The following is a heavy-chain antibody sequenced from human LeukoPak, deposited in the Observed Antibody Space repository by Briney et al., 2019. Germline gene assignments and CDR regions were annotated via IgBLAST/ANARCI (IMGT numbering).Heavy chain of an antibody. J-gene: IGHJ5*02. CDR2: IRYDGSNK. CDR1: GFTFSSYG. Sequence: PGGSLRLSCAASGFTFSSYGMHWVRQAPGKGLEWVAVIRYDGSNKYYADSVKGRFTISRDNSKNALYLQMNSLRAEDTAVYYCAKDLFLGYCSSTSCYNWFDPWGQGTLVTVSS. D-gene: IGHD2-2*01. CDR3: AKDLFLGYCSSTSCYNWFDP. V-gene: IGHV3-30*02.